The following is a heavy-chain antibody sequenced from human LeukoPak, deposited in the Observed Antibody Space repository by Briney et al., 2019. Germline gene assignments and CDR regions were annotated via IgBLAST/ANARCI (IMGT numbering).Heavy chain of an antibody. CDR3: ARGRGHSYFDY. CDR1: GGSFSGYY. J-gene: IGHJ4*02. Sequence: SETLSLTCAVYGGSFSGYYWSWIRQPPGKGLEWIGEINHSGSTNYNPSLKSRVTISVDTSKNQFSLKLSSVTAADTAVYYCARGRGHSYFDYWGQGTLVTVSS. CDR2: INHSGST. V-gene: IGHV4-34*01.